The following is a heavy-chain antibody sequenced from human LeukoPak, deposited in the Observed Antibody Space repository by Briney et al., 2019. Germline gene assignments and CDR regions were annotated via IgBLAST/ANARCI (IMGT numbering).Heavy chain of an antibody. CDR2: IKSNTDGGTI. D-gene: IGHD1-20*01. CDR1: GFTFNNVW. V-gene: IGHV3-15*01. CDR3: STLTSRGLSDS. Sequence: GGSLRLSCVASGFTFNNVWMNWVRQAPGKGLEWVGRIKSNTDGGTIDYAAPVKGRFTISRDDSKNMLYLQMNSLKSEDTAVYYCSTLTSRGLSDSWGQGTLVTVSS. J-gene: IGHJ4*02.